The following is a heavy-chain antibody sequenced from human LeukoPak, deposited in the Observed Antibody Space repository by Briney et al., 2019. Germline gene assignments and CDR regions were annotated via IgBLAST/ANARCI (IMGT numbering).Heavy chain of an antibody. D-gene: IGHD3-10*01. CDR3: ARDSSFYGSGTNF. Sequence: SETLSLTCTVSGGSISSSSYYWGWIRQPPGKGLEWIGSIYYSGSTYYNPSLKSRVTISVDTSKNQFSLKLSSVTAADTAVYYCARDSSFYGSGTNFWGQGTMVTVSS. V-gene: IGHV4-39*07. CDR1: GGSISSSSYY. J-gene: IGHJ3*01. CDR2: IYYSGST.